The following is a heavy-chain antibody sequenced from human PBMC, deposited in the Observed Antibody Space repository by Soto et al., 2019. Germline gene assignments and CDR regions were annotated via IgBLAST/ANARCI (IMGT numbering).Heavy chain of an antibody. Sequence: QLQLQESGPGLVKPSETLSLTCTVSGGSISSSSYYWGWIRQPPRKGLEWIGSIYYSGSTYYNPFFERRFTISLDTSKDLYSLNMSSVSAADPAMYYCESLLQYYYILTGFYELNWFDPWGQGTLVTVSS. CDR1: GGSISSSSYY. D-gene: IGHD3-9*01. CDR2: IYYSGST. CDR3: ESLLQYYYILTGFYELNWFDP. V-gene: IGHV4-39*01. J-gene: IGHJ5*02.